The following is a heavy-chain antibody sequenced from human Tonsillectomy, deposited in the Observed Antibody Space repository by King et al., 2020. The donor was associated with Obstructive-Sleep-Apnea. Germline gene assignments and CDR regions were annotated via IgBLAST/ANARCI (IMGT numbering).Heavy chain of an antibody. CDR3: ARGTGRPDYDGMDV. J-gene: IGHJ6*02. D-gene: IGHD1/OR15-1a*01. CDR1: GGSISGTNW. Sequence: VQLQESGPGLVKPSGTLSLTCAVSGGSISGTNWWSWVRQPPGKGLEWIGEIHHSGSTNYNPSLKSRVTISVDTSKNQLSVKLSSVSAADTAVYYCARGTGRPDYDGMDVWGQGTTGTVSS. V-gene: IGHV4-4*02. CDR2: IHHSGST.